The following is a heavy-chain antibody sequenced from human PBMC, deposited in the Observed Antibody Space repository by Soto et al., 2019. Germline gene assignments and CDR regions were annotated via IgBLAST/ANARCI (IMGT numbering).Heavy chain of an antibody. J-gene: IGHJ4*02. CDR2: INHSGSA. V-gene: IGHV4-34*01. CDR3: ARAVQGDAPGKDFFDS. CDR1: GGSFNGYY. Sequence: SETLSLTCAVYGGSFNGYYWSWLRQSPGKGLEWIGGINHSGSATQNPSLKTRVTISVDTSKNQFSLRLGSLTAADTAVYYCARAVQGDAPGKDFFDSWGQGTLVT. D-gene: IGHD2-21*02.